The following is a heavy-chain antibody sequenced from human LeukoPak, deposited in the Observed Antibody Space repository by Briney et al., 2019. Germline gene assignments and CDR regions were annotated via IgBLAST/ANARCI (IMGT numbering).Heavy chain of an antibody. CDR2: IKQDGSEK. CDR3: ARAGYDY. CDR1: GLTFSIYW. J-gene: IGHJ4*02. D-gene: IGHD5-12*01. V-gene: IGHV3-7*01. Sequence: GGSLRLSCAASGLTFSIYWMSWVRQAPGKGLEWVANIKQDGSEKYYVDSMKGRFTISRDNAKNSLYLQMNSLRAEDTAVYYCARAGYDYWGQGTLVTVSS.